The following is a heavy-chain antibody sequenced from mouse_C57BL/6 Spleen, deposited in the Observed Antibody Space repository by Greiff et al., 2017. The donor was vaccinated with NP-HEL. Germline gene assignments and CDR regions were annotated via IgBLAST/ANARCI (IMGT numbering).Heavy chain of an antibody. Sequence: EVQLQQSGPELVKPGASVKISCKASGYSFTGYYMNWVKQSPEKSLEWIGEINPSTGGTTYNQKFKAKATLTVDKSSSTAYMQLKSLTSEDSAVYYCARGDGSSSLDYWGQGTTLTVSS. J-gene: IGHJ2*01. CDR2: INPSTGGT. D-gene: IGHD1-1*01. CDR1: GYSFTGYY. CDR3: ARGDGSSSLDY. V-gene: IGHV1-42*01.